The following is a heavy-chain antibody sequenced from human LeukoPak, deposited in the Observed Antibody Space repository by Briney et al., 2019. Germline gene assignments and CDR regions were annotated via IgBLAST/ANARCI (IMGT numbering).Heavy chain of an antibody. J-gene: IGHJ4*02. CDR1: GGSITPYY. Sequence: SETLSLTCDVSGGSITPYYWNWIRQTPGKGLEWIGFIQGGGSAYYNPSLKSRLSILVDMSKNQVSLRLNSVTAADTAVCYCARQQWDSNSGDDYWGQGTLVTVSS. CDR2: IQGGGSA. CDR3: ARQQWDSNSGDDY. D-gene: IGHD6-6*01. V-gene: IGHV4-59*08.